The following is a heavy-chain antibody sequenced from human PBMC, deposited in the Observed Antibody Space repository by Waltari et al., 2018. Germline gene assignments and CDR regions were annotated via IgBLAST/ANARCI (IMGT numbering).Heavy chain of an antibody. CDR2: IRYDGSNK. J-gene: IGHJ4*02. D-gene: IGHD3-10*01. V-gene: IGHV3-30*02. CDR1: GFTFSSYG. CDR3: AKDGVRVEGMGY. Sequence: QVQLVESGGGVVQPGGSLRLSCAAPGFTFSSYGMHWVRQAPGKGLEWVAFIRYDGSNKYYADSVKGRFTISRDNSKNTLYLQMNSLRAEDTAVYYCAKDGVRVEGMGYWGQGTLVTVSS.